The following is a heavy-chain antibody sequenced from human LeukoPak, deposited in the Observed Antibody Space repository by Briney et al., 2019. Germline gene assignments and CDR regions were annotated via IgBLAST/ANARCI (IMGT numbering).Heavy chain of an antibody. CDR3: ARAEATGRVDY. CDR1: GFTFSNYW. J-gene: IGHJ4*02. V-gene: IGHV3-7*01. D-gene: IGHD6-13*01. CDR2: INQDGGAE. Sequence: GGSLRLSCVASGFTFSNYWMSWVRQAPGKGLEWVANINQDGGAEYYVDSVKGRFTISRDNAKNSLYLQMNSLRAEDTAVYYCARAEATGRVDYWGQGTLVTVSS.